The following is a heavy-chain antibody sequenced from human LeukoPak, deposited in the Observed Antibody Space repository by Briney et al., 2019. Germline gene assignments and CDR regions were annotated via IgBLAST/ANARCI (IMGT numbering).Heavy chain of an antibody. V-gene: IGHV7-4-1*02. Sequence: ASVKVSCKASGYTFTSYAMNWVRQAPGQGLEWMGWINTNTGNPTYAQGFTGRFVFSLDTSVSTAYLQISSLKAEDTAVYYCARESRYNWNYRIDQFDYWGQGTLVTVSS. CDR3: ARESRYNWNYRIDQFDY. CDR2: INTNTGNP. J-gene: IGHJ4*02. D-gene: IGHD1-7*01. CDR1: GYTFTSYA.